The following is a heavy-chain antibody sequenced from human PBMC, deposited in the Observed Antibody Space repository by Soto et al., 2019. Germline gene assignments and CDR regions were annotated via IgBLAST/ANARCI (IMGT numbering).Heavy chain of an antibody. V-gene: IGHV4-31*03. CDR3: ARTTGYSSTWRPSWYYDLMDC. J-gene: IGHJ6*02. D-gene: IGHD6-13*01. Sequence: SETLSLTCTVSGGSISSGGYYWSWIRQHPGKGLEWIGYIYYSGSTYYNPSLKSRVTISVDTSKNQFSLKLSSVTAADTAVYYCARTTGYSSTWRPSWYYDLMDCWGPRTTVTVS. CDR2: IYYSGST. CDR1: GGSISSGGYY.